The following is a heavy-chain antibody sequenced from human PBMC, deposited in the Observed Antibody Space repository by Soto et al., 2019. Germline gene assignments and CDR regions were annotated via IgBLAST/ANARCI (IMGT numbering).Heavy chain of an antibody. CDR3: ARDTTIFGVVTGYFDY. D-gene: IGHD3-3*01. J-gene: IGHJ4*02. CDR2: IKQDGSEK. V-gene: IGHV3-7*01. Sequence: GGSLRLSCAASGFTFSSYWMSWVRQAPGKGLEWVANIKQDGSEKYYVDSVKGRFTISRDNAKNSLYLQMNSLRAEDTAVYYCARDTTIFGVVTGYFDYWGQGTLVTVSS. CDR1: GFTFSSYW.